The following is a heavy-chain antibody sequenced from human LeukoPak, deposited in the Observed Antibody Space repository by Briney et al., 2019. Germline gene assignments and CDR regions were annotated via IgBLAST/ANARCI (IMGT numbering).Heavy chain of an antibody. CDR3: ARGDVPLGYCSSTSCYRAFDI. CDR2: IWYDGGNN. J-gene: IGHJ3*02. V-gene: IGHV3-33*01. D-gene: IGHD2-2*01. CDR1: GFTFSSYG. Sequence: RGSLRLSCAASGFTFSSYGMHWVRQAPGKGLEWVAVIWYDGGNNYYADSVKGRFTISRDNSKNTLYLQMNSLRAEDTAVYYCARGDVPLGYCSSTSCYRAFDIWGQGTMVTVSS.